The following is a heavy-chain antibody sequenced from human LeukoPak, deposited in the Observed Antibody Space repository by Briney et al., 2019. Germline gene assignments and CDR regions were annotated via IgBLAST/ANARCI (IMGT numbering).Heavy chain of an antibody. Sequence: GASVKVSCKASGGTFSTSAISWVRQAPGQGLEWMGWISAYNGNTNYAQKLQGRVTMTTDTSTSTAYMELRSLRSDDTAVYYCARDQSSSSWSNWFDPWGQGTLVTVSS. CDR2: ISAYNGNT. D-gene: IGHD6-13*01. CDR1: GGTFSTSA. J-gene: IGHJ5*02. CDR3: ARDQSSSSWSNWFDP. V-gene: IGHV1-18*01.